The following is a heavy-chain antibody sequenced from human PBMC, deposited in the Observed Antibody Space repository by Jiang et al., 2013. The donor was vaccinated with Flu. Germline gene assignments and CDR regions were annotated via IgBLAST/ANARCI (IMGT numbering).Heavy chain of an antibody. D-gene: IGHD2-15*01. Sequence: PPGKGLEWIGSAYYSGSTYYKPSLKSRVTMSLDASRNQFSLKLTSVTAADTALYFCARHFSDTCYSHLDYWGQGTLVTVSS. CDR2: AYYSGST. V-gene: IGHV4-39*01. J-gene: IGHJ4*02. CDR3: ARHFSDTCYSHLDY.